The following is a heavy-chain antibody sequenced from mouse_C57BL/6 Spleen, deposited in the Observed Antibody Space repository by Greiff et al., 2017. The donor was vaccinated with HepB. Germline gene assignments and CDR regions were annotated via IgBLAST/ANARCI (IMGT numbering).Heavy chain of an antibody. Sequence: VKLQESGAELARPGASVKLSCKASGYTFTSYGISWVKQRTGQGLEWIGEIYPRSGNTYYNEKFKGKATLTADKSSSTAYMELRSLTSEDSAVYFCARAGDYDEGYFDVWGTGTTVTVSS. J-gene: IGHJ1*03. CDR1: GYTFTSYG. CDR2: IYPRSGNT. V-gene: IGHV1-81*01. D-gene: IGHD2-4*01. CDR3: ARAGDYDEGYFDV.